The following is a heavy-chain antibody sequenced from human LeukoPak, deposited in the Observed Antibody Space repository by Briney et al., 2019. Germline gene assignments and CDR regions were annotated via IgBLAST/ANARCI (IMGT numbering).Heavy chain of an antibody. V-gene: IGHV3-21*01. Sequence: PGGSLRLSCAASGFTLSSYSMNWVRQAPGKGLEWVSSISSSSSYIYYADSVKGRFTISRDNAKNSPYLQMNSLRAEDTAVYYCAREASYYDFWSGSHYYYMDVWGKGTTVTVSS. CDR3: AREASYYDFWSGSHYYYMDV. CDR2: ISSSSSYI. J-gene: IGHJ6*03. CDR1: GFTLSSYS. D-gene: IGHD3-3*01.